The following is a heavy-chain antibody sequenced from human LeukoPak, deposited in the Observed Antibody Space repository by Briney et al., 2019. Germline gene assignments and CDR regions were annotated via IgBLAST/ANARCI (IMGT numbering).Heavy chain of an antibody. J-gene: IGHJ6*02. CDR1: GYTFTSYV. D-gene: IGHD6-13*01. CDR2: ISAYNGNT. CDR3: ARESSSWSSYYYYYGMDV. V-gene: IGHV1-18*01. Sequence: ASVKVSCKASGYTFTSYVISWVRPAPGQGLEWMGWISAYNGNTNYAQKLQGRVTMTTDTSTSTAYMELRSLRSDDTAVYYCARESSSWSSYYYYYGMDVWGQGTTVTVSS.